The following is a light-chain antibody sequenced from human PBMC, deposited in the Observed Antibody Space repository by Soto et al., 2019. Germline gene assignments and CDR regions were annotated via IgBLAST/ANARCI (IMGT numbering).Light chain of an antibody. J-gene: IGLJ2*01. CDR1: SSDVGSYNL. Sequence: QSVLTQPASVSGSPGQSITISCTGTSSDVGSYNLVSWYQQLPGKAPKLMIYEVNKRPSGVSNRFSGSKSGNTASLTISGLQAEDEADYYCCSYAAFFGGGTKLTVL. V-gene: IGLV2-23*02. CDR2: EVN. CDR3: CSYAAF.